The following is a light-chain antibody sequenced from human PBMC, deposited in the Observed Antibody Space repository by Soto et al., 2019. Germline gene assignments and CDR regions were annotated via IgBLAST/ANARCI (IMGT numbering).Light chain of an antibody. CDR1: QTVSSSY. Sequence: EIVLTQSPGTLSLSPGERATLSCRASQTVSSSYLAWYQQKPGQAPRLLIYGASTRATGIPGRFSGSASGTDFTLTISRLEPEDFAVYYCQQYGSSPALTFGGGTKVEIK. V-gene: IGKV3-20*01. CDR2: GAS. J-gene: IGKJ4*01. CDR3: QQYGSSPALT.